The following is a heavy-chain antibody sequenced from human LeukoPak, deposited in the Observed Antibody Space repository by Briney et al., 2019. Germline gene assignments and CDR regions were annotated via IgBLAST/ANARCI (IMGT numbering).Heavy chain of an antibody. D-gene: IGHD3-3*01. CDR1: GFIFSSYG. Sequence: GGSLRLSCAASGFIFSSYGMHWVRQAPGKGLEWVAFIRYDGTHKYYADSVRGRFTISRDDSTNTVYLEMNSLRGEDTAVYYCAKGSGYYTYNWFDPWGQGTLVTVSS. J-gene: IGHJ5*02. CDR3: AKGSGYYTYNWFDP. CDR2: IRYDGTHK. V-gene: IGHV3-30*02.